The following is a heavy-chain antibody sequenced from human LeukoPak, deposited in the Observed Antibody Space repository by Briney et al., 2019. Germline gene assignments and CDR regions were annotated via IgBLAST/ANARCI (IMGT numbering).Heavy chain of an antibody. CDR1: GGSISSYY. Sequence: PSETLSLTCTVSGGSISSYYWSWIRQPPGKGLEWIGHIYYSGSTNYNPSLKSRVTISVDTSKNQFSLKLSSVTAADTAVYYCARGGYNWNYPFDYWGQGTLVTVSS. J-gene: IGHJ4*02. CDR3: ARGGYNWNYPFDY. D-gene: IGHD1-7*01. V-gene: IGHV4-59*01. CDR2: IYYSGST.